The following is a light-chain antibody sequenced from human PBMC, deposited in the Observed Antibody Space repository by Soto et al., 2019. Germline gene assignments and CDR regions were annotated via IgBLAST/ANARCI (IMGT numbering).Light chain of an antibody. CDR2: DNT. J-gene: IGLJ2*01. Sequence: QSVLTQPPSVSGAPGQRGTISCTGSSSHIGAGYDIHWDQQLPGTAPKLLIYDNTNRPSGVPDRFSGSKSGTSASLAITGLQAEDEADYYCQSYDSSLSAVVFGGGTQLTVL. CDR3: QSYDSSLSAVV. V-gene: IGLV1-40*01. CDR1: SSHIGAGYD.